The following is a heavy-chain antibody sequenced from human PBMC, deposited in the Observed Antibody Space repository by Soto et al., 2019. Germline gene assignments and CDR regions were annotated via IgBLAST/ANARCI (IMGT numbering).Heavy chain of an antibody. D-gene: IGHD5-12*01. CDR3: ARTFHIGQIDE. J-gene: IGHJ4*02. Sequence: SATLSLTCTVSGGSISSGGYYWSWIRQHPGKGLEWIGYIYYSGSTYYNPSLKSRVTISVDTSKNQFSLKLSSVTAADTAVYYGARTFHIGQIDEWGQGTLVTLYS. CDR2: IYYSGST. CDR1: GGSISSGGYY. V-gene: IGHV4-31*03.